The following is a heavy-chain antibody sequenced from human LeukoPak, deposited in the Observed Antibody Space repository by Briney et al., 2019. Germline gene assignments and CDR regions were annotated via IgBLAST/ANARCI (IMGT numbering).Heavy chain of an antibody. Sequence: SETLSLTCAVYGGSFSGYYWSWIRQPPGKGLEWIGYIYYSGSTNYNPSLKSRVTISVDTSKNQFSLKLSSVTAADTAVYYCARDCGSTSCYTRGEDYYGMDVWGQGTTVTVSS. J-gene: IGHJ6*02. D-gene: IGHD2-2*02. CDR3: ARDCGSTSCYTRGEDYYGMDV. CDR2: IYYSGST. CDR1: GGSFSGYY. V-gene: IGHV4-59*01.